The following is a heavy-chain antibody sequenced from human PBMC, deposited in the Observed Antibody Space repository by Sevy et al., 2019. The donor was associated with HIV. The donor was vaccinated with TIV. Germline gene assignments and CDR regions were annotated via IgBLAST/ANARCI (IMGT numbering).Heavy chain of an antibody. J-gene: IGHJ4*01. CDR1: GCTFSSYY. CDR3: ARDLTIFGVIPDY. CDR2: INPSGGST. D-gene: IGHD3-3*01. Sequence: ASVKVSCKASGCTFSSYYMHWVRQAPGQGLEWMGIINPSGGSTSYAQKFQGRVTMTRDTSTSTVYMELSSLRSEDTAIYYCARDLTIFGVIPDYWGHGTLVTVSS. V-gene: IGHV1-46*01.